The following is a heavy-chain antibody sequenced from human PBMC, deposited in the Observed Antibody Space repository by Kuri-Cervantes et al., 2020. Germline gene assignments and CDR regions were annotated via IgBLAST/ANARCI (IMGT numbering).Heavy chain of an antibody. Sequence: GESLKISCAASGFTFSSYGMHWVRQAPGKGLEWVAVISYDGSNKYYADSVKGRFTISRDNSKNTLYLQMNSLRAEDTAVYFCAKWLAHSFDSSGFYSDWGQGTLVTVSS. D-gene: IGHD3-22*01. V-gene: IGHV3-30*18. J-gene: IGHJ1*01. CDR1: GFTFSSYG. CDR3: AKWLAHSFDSSGFYSD. CDR2: ISYDGSNK.